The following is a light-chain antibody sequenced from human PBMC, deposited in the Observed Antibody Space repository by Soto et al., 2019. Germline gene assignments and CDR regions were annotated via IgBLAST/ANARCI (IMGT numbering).Light chain of an antibody. CDR3: TSYASSSTHVV. J-gene: IGLJ2*01. CDR1: SSDIGGYDY. CDR2: DVN. Sequence: QSVLTQPASVSGSPGQSITLSCTGTSSDIGGYDYVSWYQRYPGKAPKLIIYDVNNWPSGVSNRFSGSKSGNTASLTISGLQAEDEADYYCTSYASSSTHVVFGGGTKVTVL. V-gene: IGLV2-14*01.